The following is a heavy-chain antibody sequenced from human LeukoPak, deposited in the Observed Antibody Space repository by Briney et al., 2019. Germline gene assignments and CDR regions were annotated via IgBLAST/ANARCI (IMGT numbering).Heavy chain of an antibody. V-gene: IGHV4-39*07. D-gene: IGHD1-7*01. CDR1: GGSISSSSYY. CDR2: IYYGGST. J-gene: IGHJ4*02. Sequence: SETLSLTCTVSGGSISSSSYYWGWIRQPPGKGREWIGSIYYGGSTYYNSSLKSRVTISVDISKNQFSLKVSSVTAADTAVYYCAKDERNWNYNLASQTYDWGQGTLVTVSS. CDR3: AKDERNWNYNLASQTYD.